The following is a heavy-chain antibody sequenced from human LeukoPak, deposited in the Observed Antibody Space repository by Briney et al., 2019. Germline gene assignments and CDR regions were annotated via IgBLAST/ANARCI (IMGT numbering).Heavy chain of an antibody. CDR3: AVGDQEEDYFDY. V-gene: IGHV1-69*01. J-gene: IGHJ4*02. CDR2: IIPIYGTA. CDR1: GGTFSSYA. Sequence: VKVSCKASGGTFSSYAISWVRQAPGQGLEWMGGIIPIYGTANYAQKFQDRVTITAVESTSTAYMELSSLRSEDTAVYYCAVGDQEEDYFDYWGQGTLVTVSS. D-gene: IGHD5-24*01.